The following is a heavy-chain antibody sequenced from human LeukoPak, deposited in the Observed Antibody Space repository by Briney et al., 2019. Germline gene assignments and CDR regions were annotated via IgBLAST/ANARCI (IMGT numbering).Heavy chain of an antibody. D-gene: IGHD1-1*01. J-gene: IGHJ4*02. CDR1: GFTFSGSA. V-gene: IGHV3-73*01. CDR3: TRTNNWNDGGNPFDY. CDR2: IGSKANSYAT. Sequence: GGSLRLSCAASGFTFSGSAMHWVRQASGKGLEWVGRIGSKANSYATAYAASVKGRFTISRDDSKNTAYLQMNSLKTEDTAVYYCTRTNNWNDGGNPFDYWGQGTLVTVSS.